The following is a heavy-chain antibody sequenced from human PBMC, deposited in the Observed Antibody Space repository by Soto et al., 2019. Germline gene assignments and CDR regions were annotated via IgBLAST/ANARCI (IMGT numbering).Heavy chain of an antibody. D-gene: IGHD4-17*01. Sequence: QVQLVESGGGVVQPGRSLRLSCAASGFTFSSYGMHWVRQAPGKGLEWVAVISYDGSNKYYADSVKGRFTISRDNSKNTLYLQMNSLRAEDTAVYYCAKDSPVTTDWYLDLWGRGTLVTVSS. CDR3: AKDSPVTTDWYLDL. J-gene: IGHJ2*01. CDR1: GFTFSSYG. V-gene: IGHV3-30*18. CDR2: ISYDGSNK.